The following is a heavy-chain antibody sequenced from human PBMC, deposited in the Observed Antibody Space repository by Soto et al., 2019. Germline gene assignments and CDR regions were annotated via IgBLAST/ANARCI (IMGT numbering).Heavy chain of an antibody. D-gene: IGHD3-3*01. V-gene: IGHV1-3*01. Sequence: GASVKVSCKASGYTFTSYAMHWVRQAPGQRLEWMGWINAGNGNTKYSQKFQGRVTITRDTSASTAYMELSSLRSEDTAVYYCAREGRPWDFWSGYYTLYYYYGMDVWGQGTTVTVSS. CDR1: GYTFTSYA. CDR3: AREGRPWDFWSGYYTLYYYYGMDV. CDR2: INAGNGNT. J-gene: IGHJ6*02.